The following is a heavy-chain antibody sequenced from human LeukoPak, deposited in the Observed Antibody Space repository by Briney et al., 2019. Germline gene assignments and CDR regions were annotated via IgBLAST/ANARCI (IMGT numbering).Heavy chain of an antibody. CDR2: INPDGIST. V-gene: IGHV1-46*01. CDR1: GNTYTNYY. CDR3: VREFRGGYFDY. Sequence: ASVKVSCKASGNTYTNYYVHWVWQAPGQGLEWLGLINPDGISTNYAQRSQGRVTMTRDTSTGTVYMELSSLISDDTALYYCVREFRGGYFDYWGQGTLVTVSS. J-gene: IGHJ4*02. D-gene: IGHD3-10*01.